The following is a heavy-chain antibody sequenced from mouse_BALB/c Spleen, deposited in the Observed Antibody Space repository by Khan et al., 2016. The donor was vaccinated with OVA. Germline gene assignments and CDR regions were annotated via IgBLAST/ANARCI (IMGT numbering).Heavy chain of an antibody. J-gene: IGHJ2*01. CDR2: IYPGTNNT. D-gene: IGHD3-2*02. Sequence: QVQLKQSGAELVRPGASVKLSCKTSGYIFTSYWIHWVQQRSGQGLEWIARIYPGTNNTYYNEKFKDKATLTADKYSSTAYMLLSSLKSEDSAVYCCAREEALYYFDYWGQGTTLTVSS. CDR3: AREEALYYFDY. V-gene: IGHV1-76*01. CDR1: GYIFTSYW.